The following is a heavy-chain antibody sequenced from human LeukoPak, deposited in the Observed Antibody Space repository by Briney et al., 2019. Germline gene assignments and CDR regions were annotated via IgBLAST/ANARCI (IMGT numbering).Heavy chain of an antibody. V-gene: IGHV4-59*01. Sequence: PSETLSLTCTVSGGSISSYYWSWIRQPPGKGLEWIGYIYYSGSTNYNPPLKSRVTISVDTSKNQFSLKLSSVTAADTAVYYCARSDSSGSHAFDIWGQGTMVTVSS. J-gene: IGHJ3*02. CDR1: GGSISSYY. D-gene: IGHD3-22*01. CDR2: IYYSGST. CDR3: ARSDSSGSHAFDI.